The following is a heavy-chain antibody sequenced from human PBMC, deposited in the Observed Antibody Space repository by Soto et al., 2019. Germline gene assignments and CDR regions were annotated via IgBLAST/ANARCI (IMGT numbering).Heavy chain of an antibody. Sequence: EVQLVESGGGLVQPGGSLRLSCAASGFTFSSYSMNWVRQAPGKGLEWVSYISGSSSTIYYADSVKGRFTISRDNAKNSLYLQMNSLRAEDTAVYYCERDLKSSSHAFDIWGQGTMVTVSS. CDR2: ISGSSSTI. J-gene: IGHJ3*02. CDR3: ERDLKSSSHAFDI. V-gene: IGHV3-48*01. D-gene: IGHD6-6*01. CDR1: GFTFSSYS.